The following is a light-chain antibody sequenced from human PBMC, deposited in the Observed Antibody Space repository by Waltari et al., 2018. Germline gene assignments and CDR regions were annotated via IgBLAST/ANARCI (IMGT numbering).Light chain of an antibody. Sequence: DIVMTQSPDSLAVSLGARSTITCKSSQNILYSSNSKNYLAWYQHKPGQPPKLLIYWASTRESGVPDRFSGSGSETDFTLTISSLQAEDVAVYYCQQYYSIPYTFGQGTKLEIK. CDR3: QQYYSIPYT. CDR1: QNILYSSNSKNY. J-gene: IGKJ2*01. V-gene: IGKV4-1*01. CDR2: WAS.